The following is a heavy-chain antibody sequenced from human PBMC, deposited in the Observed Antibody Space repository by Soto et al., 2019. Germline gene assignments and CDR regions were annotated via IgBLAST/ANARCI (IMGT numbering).Heavy chain of an antibody. CDR3: AHRHGSSGSYYFDY. V-gene: IGHV2-5*02. J-gene: IGHJ4*02. Sequence: QITLKESGPTLVKPTQTLTLTCTFSGFSLSTSGVSVAWIRQPPGKALEWLALIYWDGNKRYSPSLESRLTITKDTSKNQVVLTMTYMDPVDTATYYCAHRHGSSGSYYFDYWGPGTLVTVSS. CDR1: GFSLSTSGVS. CDR2: IYWDGNK. D-gene: IGHD3-10*01.